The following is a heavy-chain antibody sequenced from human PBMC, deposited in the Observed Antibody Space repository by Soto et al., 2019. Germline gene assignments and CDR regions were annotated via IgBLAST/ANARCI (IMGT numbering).Heavy chain of an antibody. J-gene: IGHJ4*02. CDR1: GFTLSNAW. CDR2: IKSKSDGGTT. CDR3: SAPPPMGSTRDY. D-gene: IGHD1-26*01. V-gene: IGHV3-15*01. Sequence: TGGSLRLSCAASGFTLSNAWMSWVRQAPGKGLEWVGRIKSKSDGGTTDYAAPVNGRFTISRDDSKNTLYLQMNSLKTEDTAVYFCSAPPPMGSTRDYWGQGALVTVSS.